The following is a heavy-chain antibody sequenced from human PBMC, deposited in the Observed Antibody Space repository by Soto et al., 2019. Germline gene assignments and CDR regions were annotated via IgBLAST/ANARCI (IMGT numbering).Heavy chain of an antibody. CDR1: GYRFTTHY. Sequence: ASVKVSCKASGYRFTTHYIHWVRQAPGQGLEWMGRLNIDTGGTTYAQKFQGRVTMTRDTSINTAYMDMNSVKSDDTAMYYCASDGHFAIRGYSFAFDFWGQGTLVTVSS. J-gene: IGHJ4*02. CDR3: ASDGHFAIRGYSFAFDF. D-gene: IGHD5-18*01. CDR2: LNIDTGGT. V-gene: IGHV1-2*06.